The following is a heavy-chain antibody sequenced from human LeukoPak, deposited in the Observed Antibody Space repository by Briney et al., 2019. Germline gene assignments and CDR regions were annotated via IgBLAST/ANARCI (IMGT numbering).Heavy chain of an antibody. J-gene: IGHJ5*02. CDR1: GYTFTGYY. V-gene: IGHV1-2*02. D-gene: IGHD3-22*01. CDR3: ARVPYDSSGYYYDWFDP. CDR2: INPNSGGT. Sequence: ASVKVSCKASGYTFTGYYMHWVRQAPGQGLEWMGWINPNSGGTNYAQKFQGRVTMTRDTSISTAYMELSRLRSDDTAVYYCARVPYDSSGYYYDWFDPWGQGTLVTVSS.